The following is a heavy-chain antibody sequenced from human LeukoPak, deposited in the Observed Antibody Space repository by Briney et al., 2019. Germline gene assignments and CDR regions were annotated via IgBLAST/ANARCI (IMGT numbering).Heavy chain of an antibody. D-gene: IGHD1-26*01. Sequence: SETLSLTCAAYGGSFSGYYWSWIRQPPGKGLEWIGEINHSGSTNYNPSLKSRVTISVDTSKSQFCLKLSSVSAADTAVYYCARLGGSFDPWGQGTLVTVSS. J-gene: IGHJ5*02. V-gene: IGHV4-34*01. CDR2: INHSGST. CDR1: GGSFSGYY. CDR3: ARLGGSFDP.